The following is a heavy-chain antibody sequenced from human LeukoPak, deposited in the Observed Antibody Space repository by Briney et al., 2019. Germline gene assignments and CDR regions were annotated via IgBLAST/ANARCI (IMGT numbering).Heavy chain of an antibody. D-gene: IGHD1-26*01. CDR2: IYYSGST. J-gene: IGHJ4*02. V-gene: IGHV4-39*01. CDR1: GGSISSSSYY. CDR3: ARQLVGATGWWY. Sequence: NPSETLSLTCTVSGGSISSSSYYWGWIRQPPGKGPEWIGSIYYSGSTYYNPSLKSRVTISVDTSKNQFSLKLSSVTAADTAVYYCARQLVGATGWWYWGQGTLVTVSS.